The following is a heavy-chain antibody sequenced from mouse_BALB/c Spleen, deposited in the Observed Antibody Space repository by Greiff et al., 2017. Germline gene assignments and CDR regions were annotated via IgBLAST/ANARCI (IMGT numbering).Heavy chain of an antibody. Sequence: EVMLVESGGGLVKPGGSLKLSCAASGFTFSSYAMSWVRRTPEKRLEWVASISSGGSTYYPDSVKGRFTISRDNARNILYLQMSSLRSEDTAMYYCARGWDGNYGYWGQGTTLTVSS. CDR2: ISSGGST. CDR1: GFTFSSYA. CDR3: ARGWDGNYGY. D-gene: IGHD2-1*01. V-gene: IGHV5-6-5*01. J-gene: IGHJ2*01.